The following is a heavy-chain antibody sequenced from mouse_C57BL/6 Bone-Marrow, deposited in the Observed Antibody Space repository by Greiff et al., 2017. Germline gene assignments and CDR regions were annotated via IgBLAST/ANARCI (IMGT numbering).Heavy chain of an antibody. CDR1: GFTFSSYA. V-gene: IGHV5-4*01. J-gene: IGHJ4*01. CDR2: ISDGGSYT. Sequence: EVHLVESGGGLVKPGGSLKLSCAASGFTFSSYAMSWVRQTPEKRLEWVATISDGGSYTYYPDNVKGRFTISRDNAKNNLYLQMSHLKSEDTAMYYCAILYYAMDYWGQGTSVTVSS. CDR3: AILYYAMDY.